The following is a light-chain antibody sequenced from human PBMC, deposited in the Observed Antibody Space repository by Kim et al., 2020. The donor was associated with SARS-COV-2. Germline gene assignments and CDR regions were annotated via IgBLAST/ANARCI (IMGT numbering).Light chain of an antibody. CDR3: QAWDSSTVV. Sequence: SFSPGQTASITCSGDKLGDKYACWYQQKPGQSPVLVIYQDNKRPSGIPERFSGSSSGNTATLTISGTQAMDEADYYCQAWDSSTVVFGGGTQLTVL. V-gene: IGLV3-1*01. CDR1: KLGDKY. J-gene: IGLJ2*01. CDR2: QDN.